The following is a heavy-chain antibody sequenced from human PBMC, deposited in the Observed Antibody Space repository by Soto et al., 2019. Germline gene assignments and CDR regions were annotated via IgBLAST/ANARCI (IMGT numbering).Heavy chain of an antibody. CDR2: ISYDGSNK. Sequence: GGSLRLSCAASGFTFSSYGMHWVRQAPGKGLEWVAVISYDGSNKYYADSVKGRFTISRDNSKNTLYLQMNSLRAEDTAVYYCATITVTSSLNWFDPWGQGTLVTVSS. CDR1: GFTFSSYG. D-gene: IGHD4-17*01. V-gene: IGHV3-30*03. J-gene: IGHJ5*02. CDR3: ATITVTSSLNWFDP.